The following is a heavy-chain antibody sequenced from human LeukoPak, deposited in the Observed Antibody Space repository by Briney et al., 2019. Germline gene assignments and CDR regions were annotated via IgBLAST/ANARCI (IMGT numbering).Heavy chain of an antibody. Sequence: SETLSLTCTVSGGSIGSYYWSWIRQPPGKGLEWIGYIYYSGSTNYNPSLKSRVTISVDTSKNQFSLKLSSVTAADTAVYYCARGSGGINAFDIWGQGTMVTVSS. CDR1: GGSIGSYY. D-gene: IGHD1-26*01. CDR2: IYYSGST. CDR3: ARGSGGINAFDI. V-gene: IGHV4-59*01. J-gene: IGHJ3*02.